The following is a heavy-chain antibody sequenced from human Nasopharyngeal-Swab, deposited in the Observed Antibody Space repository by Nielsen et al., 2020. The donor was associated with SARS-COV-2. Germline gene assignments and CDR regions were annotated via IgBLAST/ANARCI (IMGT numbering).Heavy chain of an antibody. D-gene: IGHD6-19*01. Sequence: GGSLRLSCAASGFTFDDYAMHWVRQAPGKGLEWVSGISWNSGSTGYADSVKGRSTISRDNAKNSLYLQMNSLRAEDTALYYCAKDNGSGWYEFDYWGQGTLVTVSS. V-gene: IGHV3-9*01. CDR1: GFTFDDYA. CDR3: AKDNGSGWYEFDY. J-gene: IGHJ4*02. CDR2: ISWNSGST.